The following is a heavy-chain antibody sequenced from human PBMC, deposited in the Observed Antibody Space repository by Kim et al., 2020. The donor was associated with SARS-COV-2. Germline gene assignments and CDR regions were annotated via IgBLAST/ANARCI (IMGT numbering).Heavy chain of an antibody. CDR2: MYFDGSNK. CDR3: ARAGDYYDSSERYYFDF. CDR1: GFTFSSSG. D-gene: IGHD3-22*01. Sequence: GGSLRLSCAASGFTFSSSGMHWVRQAPGKGLEWVAVMYFDGSNKYYTDSVKGRFTISRDNSKNTLYLQMNSLRAEDTALYYCARAGDYYDSSERYYFDFWGQGPLVTVSS. V-gene: IGHV3-33*01. J-gene: IGHJ4*02.